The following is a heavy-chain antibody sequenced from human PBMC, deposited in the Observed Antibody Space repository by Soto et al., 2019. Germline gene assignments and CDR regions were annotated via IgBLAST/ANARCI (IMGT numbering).Heavy chain of an antibody. D-gene: IGHD3-10*01. Sequence: QLQLLQSPSEVKRPGSSVQVSCKASGGTFGTDFISWIRRAPGQGLEWLGGLNPNFKKTKYAQKFQDRVTITADRPTRMVDRQLTGVTFDDSCVYFWAKVGGPVRYGGMGDYWGQGTVVTVS. V-gene: IGHV1-69*06. CDR3: AKVGGPVRYGGMGDY. J-gene: IGHJ4*02. CDR2: LNPNFKKT. CDR1: GGTFGTDF.